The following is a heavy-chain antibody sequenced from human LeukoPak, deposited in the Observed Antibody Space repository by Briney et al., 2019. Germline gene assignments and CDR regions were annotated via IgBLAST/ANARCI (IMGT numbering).Heavy chain of an antibody. CDR1: GRSFSGYY. CDR3: ARGRLSTYLQYFQH. J-gene: IGHJ1*01. D-gene: IGHD4/OR15-4a*01. CDR2: INHSGST. V-gene: IGHV4-34*01. Sequence: PSETLSLTCAVYGRSFSGYYWSWLRQPPGKGLEWIGEINHSGSTNYNPSLKSRVTISVDTSKNQFSLKLSSVTAADTAVYYCARGRLSTYLQYFQHWGQGTLVTVSS.